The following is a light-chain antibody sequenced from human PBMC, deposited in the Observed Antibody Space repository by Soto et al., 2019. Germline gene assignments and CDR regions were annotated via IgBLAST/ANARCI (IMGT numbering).Light chain of an antibody. CDR3: QQYITFPYT. CDR1: QTISSW. J-gene: IGKJ2*01. V-gene: IGKV1-5*01. CDR2: DAS. Sequence: DIQMTQSPSTLSTSVGDRVTITCLASQTISSWLAWYQQKPGKAPDLLIYDASSLQDGVPSRFSGRGSGTEFTLTISSLQPDDFATYFCQQYITFPYTFGQGTK.